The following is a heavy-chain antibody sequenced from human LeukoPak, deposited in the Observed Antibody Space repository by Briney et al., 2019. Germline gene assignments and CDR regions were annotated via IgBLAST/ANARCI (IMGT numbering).Heavy chain of an antibody. D-gene: IGHD6-13*01. CDR2: ISSSSSYI. Sequence: GGSLRLSCAASGFTFSSYSMNWVRQAPGKGLEWVSSISSSSSYIYCADSVKGRFTISRDNAKNSLYLQMNSLRAEDTAVYYCARVEVEAAAYDYWGQGTLVTVSS. CDR3: ARVEVEAAAYDY. V-gene: IGHV3-21*01. CDR1: GFTFSSYS. J-gene: IGHJ4*02.